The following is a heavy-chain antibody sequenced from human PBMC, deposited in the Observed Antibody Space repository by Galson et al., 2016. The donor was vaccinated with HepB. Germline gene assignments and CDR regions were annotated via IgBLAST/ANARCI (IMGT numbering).Heavy chain of an antibody. D-gene: IGHD1-14*01. Sequence: SETLSLTCTVSGGSISSYYWSWIRQPPGKGLEWIGYIYYSGSTNYNPPLKSRVTITVDPSKNQFSLKLTSVTPADTAVYYCAGTPSRGGMDVWGQGTTVTVSS. J-gene: IGHJ6*02. CDR1: GGSISSYY. V-gene: IGHV4-59*12. CDR2: IYYSGST. CDR3: AGTPSRGGMDV.